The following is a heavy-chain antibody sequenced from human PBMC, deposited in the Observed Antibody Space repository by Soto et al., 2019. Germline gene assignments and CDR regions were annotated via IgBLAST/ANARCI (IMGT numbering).Heavy chain of an antibody. CDR2: ITVDNGHT. D-gene: IGHD1-1*01. V-gene: IGHV1-18*04. CDR1: GYTFTRFG. J-gene: IGHJ4*02. Sequence: QVQLVQSKGEMKKPGASVKVSCKASGYTFTRFGIGWVRQAPGQGLEYMGWITVDNGHTDYAQKFQGRVTMTVDTSTTTVYMELTNLISDDTAVYYCARFLQLRPLDYWGQGTLVTVSS. CDR3: ARFLQLRPLDY.